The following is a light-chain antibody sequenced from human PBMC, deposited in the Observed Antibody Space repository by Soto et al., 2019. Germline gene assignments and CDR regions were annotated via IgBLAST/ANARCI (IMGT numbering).Light chain of an antibody. CDR3: SSYAGSNNFV. V-gene: IGLV2-8*01. Sequence: QSALTQPPSASGFPGQSVTISCTGTSSDVGYYDYVSWYQQHPGKAPKLVIYEVTKQPSGVPDRVSASKSGNTASLTVSGLRAEDEADYYCSSYAGSNNFVFGSGTKVTVL. CDR2: EVT. J-gene: IGLJ1*01. CDR1: SSDVGYYDY.